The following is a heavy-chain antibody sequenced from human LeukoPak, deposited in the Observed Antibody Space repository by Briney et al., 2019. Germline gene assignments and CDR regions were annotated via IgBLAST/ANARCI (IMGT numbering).Heavy chain of an antibody. CDR3: AKDQRYCSGGSCLGKDAFDI. CDR2: ISGSGGST. CDR1: GFTFSSYA. Sequence: GGSLRLSCAASGFTFSSYAMSWVRQAPGKGLEWVSAISGSGGSTYYADSVKGRFTISRDNSKNTLYLQMNSLRAEDTAVYYCAKDQRYCSGGSCLGKDAFDIWGQGTMVTVSS. V-gene: IGHV3-23*01. J-gene: IGHJ3*02. D-gene: IGHD2-15*01.